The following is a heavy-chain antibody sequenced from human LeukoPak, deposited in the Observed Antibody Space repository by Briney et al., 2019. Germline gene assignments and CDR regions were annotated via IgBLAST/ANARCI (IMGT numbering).Heavy chain of an antibody. CDR1: GGSFSGYY. Sequence: PSETLSLTCAVYGGSFSGYYWSWIRQPPGKGLEWIGEINHSGSTNYNPSLKSRVTISVDTSKNQFSLKLSSVTAADTAVYYCARYVVYSSGKYYFDYWGQGTLVTVSS. D-gene: IGHD3-10*01. CDR3: ARYVVYSSGKYYFDY. J-gene: IGHJ4*02. CDR2: INHSGST. V-gene: IGHV4-34*01.